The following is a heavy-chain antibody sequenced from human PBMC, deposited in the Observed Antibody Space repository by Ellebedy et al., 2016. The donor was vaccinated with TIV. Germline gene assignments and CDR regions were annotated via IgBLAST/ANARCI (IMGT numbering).Heavy chain of an antibody. Sequence: SETLSLTCTVSGDSISSSSYYWGWIRQPPGKGLEWIGSINYSGRTYHNPSLKSRVTMSVDTSKNQFSLKLSSVTAADTAVYYCARQGRGIWIGYVYYYYGMDVWGQGTTVTVSS. D-gene: IGHD3-3*01. CDR1: GDSISSSSYY. CDR2: INYSGRT. CDR3: ARQGRGIWIGYVYYYYGMDV. V-gene: IGHV4-39*01. J-gene: IGHJ6*02.